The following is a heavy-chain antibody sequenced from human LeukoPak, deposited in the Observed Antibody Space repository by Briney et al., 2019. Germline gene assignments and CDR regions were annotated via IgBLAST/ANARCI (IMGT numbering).Heavy chain of an antibody. V-gene: IGHV3-23*01. D-gene: IGHD3-9*01. CDR1: GFTFSSYA. CDR2: ISGSGGST. CDR3: AKSPTYYDILTGYYSGYYFDY. J-gene: IGHJ4*02. Sequence: PRGSLRLSCAASGFTFSSYAMSWVRQAPGKGLEWVSAISGSGGSTYYADSVKGRFTISRDNSKNTLYLQMNSLRAEDTAVYYCAKSPTYYDILTGYYSGYYFDYWGQGTLVTVSS.